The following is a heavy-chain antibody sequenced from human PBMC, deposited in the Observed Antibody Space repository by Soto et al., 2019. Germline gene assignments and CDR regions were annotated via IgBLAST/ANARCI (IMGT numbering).Heavy chain of an antibody. CDR3: ARMPYGDYALYYHYYHLDV. CDR2: INHSGST. J-gene: IGHJ6*03. D-gene: IGHD4-17*01. V-gene: IGHV4-34*01. Sequence: SETLSLTCAVYGGSFIGYYWSWILQPPGKGLEWIGEINHSGSTNYNPSLKSRVTISVDTSKNQFSLKLSSVTAADTAVYYCARMPYGDYALYYHYYHLDVRGKVTTVTVSS. CDR1: GGSFIGYY.